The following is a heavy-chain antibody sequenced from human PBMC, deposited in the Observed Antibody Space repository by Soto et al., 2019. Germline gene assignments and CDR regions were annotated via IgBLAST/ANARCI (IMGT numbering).Heavy chain of an antibody. CDR3: ARDQGGYNYYYYYGMDV. CDR1: GFTFSSYS. Sequence: GSLRLSCAASGFTFSSYSMNWVRQAPGKGLEWVSSISSSSSYIYYADSVKGRFTISRDNAKNSLYLQMNSLRAEDTAVYYCARDQGGYNYYYYYGMDVWGQGTTVTVSS. V-gene: IGHV3-21*01. CDR2: ISSSSSYI. D-gene: IGHD5-12*01. J-gene: IGHJ6*02.